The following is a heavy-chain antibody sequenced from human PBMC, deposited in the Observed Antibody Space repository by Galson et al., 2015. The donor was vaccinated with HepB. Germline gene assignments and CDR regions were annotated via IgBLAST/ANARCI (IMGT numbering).Heavy chain of an antibody. CDR3: TRLGDLSGYSSA. J-gene: IGHJ5*02. D-gene: IGHD6-25*01. Sequence: ALRLSCAASGFTFSGSAMHRVRPTSGKGLERVGRIGSKANNYETAYAAAVKGRVSISRDDSKNTAFLQMTSLTTEDMAVYYCTRLGDLSGYSSAWGQGTLVTVSS. CDR2: IGSKANNYET. CDR1: GFTFSGSA. V-gene: IGHV3-73*01.